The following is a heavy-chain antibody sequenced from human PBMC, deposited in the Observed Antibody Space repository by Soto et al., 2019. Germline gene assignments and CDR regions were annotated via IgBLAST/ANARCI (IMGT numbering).Heavy chain of an antibody. D-gene: IGHD1-20*01. V-gene: IGHV3-23*01. Sequence: PGGSLRLSCAASGFTFSTYSMSWVRQAPGKGLEWVSGISAGGGNKFYADSVRGRFTISRDNSKNTLDLQMNSLRAEDTAVYYCAKDVTGTTPYWGEGTLVTVSS. CDR2: ISAGGGNK. J-gene: IGHJ4*02. CDR1: GFTFSTYS. CDR3: AKDVTGTTPY.